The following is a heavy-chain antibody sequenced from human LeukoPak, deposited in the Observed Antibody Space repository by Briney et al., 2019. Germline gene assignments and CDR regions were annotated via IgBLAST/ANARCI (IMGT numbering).Heavy chain of an antibody. J-gene: IGHJ3*02. V-gene: IGHV1-46*01. Sequence: ASVKVSCKAFGYTFTSNYMHWVRQAPGQGPEWMGVISPSGGSTTYAQKFQGRVTLTRDMSTSTAYMELSSLRSEDTAVYYCARDPRYSYGPQGGAFDIWGQGTMVTVSS. CDR3: ARDPRYSYGPQGGAFDI. D-gene: IGHD5-18*01. CDR2: ISPSGGST. CDR1: GYTFTSNY.